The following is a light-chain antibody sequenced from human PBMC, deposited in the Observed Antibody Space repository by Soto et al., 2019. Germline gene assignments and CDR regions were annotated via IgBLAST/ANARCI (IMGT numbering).Light chain of an antibody. CDR3: QQYNYWPPWT. CDR1: QSVSSN. J-gene: IGKJ1*01. Sequence: EIVMTQSPATLSVSPGERATLSCRASQSVSSNLAWYQVKPGQAPRLLMHGASTRATGVPARFRGSGPGTEFTLTISSLQSEDFAVYYCQQYNYWPPWTFGQGTKVEIK. V-gene: IGKV3-15*01. CDR2: GAS.